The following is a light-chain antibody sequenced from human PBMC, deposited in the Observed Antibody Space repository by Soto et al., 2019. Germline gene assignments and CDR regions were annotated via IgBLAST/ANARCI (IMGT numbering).Light chain of an antibody. Sequence: QSALTQPASVSGSPGQSITISCTGTSSDVGGYNYVSWYQQHPGKAPKLMIYEVGNRPSGVSHRFSGSKSDNTASLTISGLQAEDEADYYCSSYTTISTRVFGTGTKVTVL. CDR2: EVG. CDR3: SSYTTISTRV. J-gene: IGLJ1*01. V-gene: IGLV2-14*01. CDR1: SSDVGGYNY.